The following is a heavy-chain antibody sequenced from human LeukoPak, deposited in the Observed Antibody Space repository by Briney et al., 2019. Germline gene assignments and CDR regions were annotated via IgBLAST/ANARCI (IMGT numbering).Heavy chain of an antibody. CDR2: IRSKAYGGTT. V-gene: IGHV3-49*05. D-gene: IGHD5-24*01. J-gene: IGHJ4*02. CDR1: GFTLGDYA. Sequence: NPGGSLRLSCTASGFTLGDYAMSWFRQAPGKGLEWVGFIRSKAYGGTTEYAASVKGRFTISRDDSKSIAYLQMNSLKTEDTAVYYCTRAPVEMATPWGNWGQGTLVTVSS. CDR3: TRAPVEMATPWGN.